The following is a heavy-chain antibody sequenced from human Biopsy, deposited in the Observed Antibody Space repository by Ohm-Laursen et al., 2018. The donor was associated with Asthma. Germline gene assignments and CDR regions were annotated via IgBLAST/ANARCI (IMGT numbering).Heavy chain of an antibody. D-gene: IGHD3-9*01. J-gene: IGHJ5*02. CDR2: ISGSGGST. CDR3: AKAERYFVWYWFDP. CDR1: GFTFSSYA. Sequence: SLRLSCAASGFTFSSYAMSWVRKAPGKGLEWVSAISGSGGSTYYADSVKGRFTISRDNSKHTLYLQMNSLRAEDTAVYYCAKAERYFVWYWFDPWGQGTLVTVSS. V-gene: IGHV3-23*01.